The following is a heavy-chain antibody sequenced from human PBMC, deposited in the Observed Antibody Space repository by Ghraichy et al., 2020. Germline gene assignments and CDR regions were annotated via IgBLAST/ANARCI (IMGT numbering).Heavy chain of an antibody. CDR1: GFTFSRYW. Sequence: GGSLRLSCAASGFTFSRYWMHWVRQAPGKGLVWVSRIKSDGSTTNYADSVKGRFTISRDNAKNTLFLQMNSLGAEDMAVYYCARGGYYGLGMRYFELWGRGTPVTVAS. D-gene: IGHD3-10*01. CDR3: ARGGYYGLGMRYFEL. CDR2: IKSDGSTT. V-gene: IGHV3-74*01. J-gene: IGHJ2*01.